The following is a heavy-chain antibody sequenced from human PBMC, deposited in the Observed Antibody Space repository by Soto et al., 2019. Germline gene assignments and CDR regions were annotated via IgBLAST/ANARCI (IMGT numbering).Heavy chain of an antibody. Sequence: QVQLVQSGAEVKKPGSSVKVSCKASGGTFSSYAISWVRQAPGQGLEWMGGIIPIFGTANYAQEFQGRVTITADESTSTAYMELSSLRSEDTAVYYCAIRPRGITMVRRRGPFDYWGQGTLVTVSS. J-gene: IGHJ4*02. V-gene: IGHV1-69*01. CDR2: IIPIFGTA. CDR1: GGTFSSYA. CDR3: AIRPRGITMVRRRGPFDY. D-gene: IGHD3-10*01.